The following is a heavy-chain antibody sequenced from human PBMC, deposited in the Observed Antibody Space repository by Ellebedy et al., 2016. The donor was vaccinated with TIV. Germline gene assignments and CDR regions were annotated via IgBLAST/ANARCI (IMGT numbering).Heavy chain of an antibody. Sequence: GESLKISCAASGFTFSSYGMHWVRQAPGKGLEWVAVISYDGSNKYYADSVKVRFTISRDNSKNTLYLQMNSLRAEDTAVYYCAREKKYSSGWYYFDYWGQGTLVTVSS. J-gene: IGHJ4*02. CDR3: AREKKYSSGWYYFDY. CDR1: GFTFSSYG. D-gene: IGHD6-19*01. CDR2: ISYDGSNK. V-gene: IGHV3-30*03.